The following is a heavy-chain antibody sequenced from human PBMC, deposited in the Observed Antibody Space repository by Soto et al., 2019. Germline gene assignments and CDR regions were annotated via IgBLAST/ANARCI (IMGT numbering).Heavy chain of an antibody. Sequence: PGGSLRLSCAASGFTFSSYAMHWVRQAPGKGLEWVAFIWFDGSNKFYADSVKGRFTISRDNSKNTLYLQMNSLRAEDAAVYYCASDPDYGDYTFDYWGQGTLVTVSS. CDR2: IWFDGSNK. J-gene: IGHJ4*02. CDR1: GFTFSSYA. D-gene: IGHD4-17*01. V-gene: IGHV3-33*01. CDR3: ASDPDYGDYTFDY.